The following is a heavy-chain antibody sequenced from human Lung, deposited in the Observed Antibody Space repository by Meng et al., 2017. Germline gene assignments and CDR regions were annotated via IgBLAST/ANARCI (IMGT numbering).Heavy chain of an antibody. J-gene: IGHJ4*02. Sequence: QVQLVQSGSELKKPGGSVKASCKSSGYTFTNYGMNWVRQAPGQGLEWMGWINTNTGNPTYVPGFTGRFVFSLDTSVSTAYLQINSLKAEDTAVYYCTSGGYLDYWGQGTLVTVSS. CDR1: GYTFTNYG. D-gene: IGHD3-10*01. CDR2: INTNTGNP. V-gene: IGHV7-4-1*02. CDR3: TSGGYLDY.